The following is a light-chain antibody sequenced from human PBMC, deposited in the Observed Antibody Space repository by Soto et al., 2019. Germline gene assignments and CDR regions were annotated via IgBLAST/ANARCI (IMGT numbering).Light chain of an antibody. Sequence: DIQMTQYPSSLSASVGDRVTITCRASQSISSYLNWYQQKPGKAPKLLIYAASSLQSGVPSRFSGSGSGTEFTLTISSLQPDDFATYYCQPYNSYSLWPFGQVT. J-gene: IGKJ1*01. CDR3: QPYNSYSLWP. V-gene: IGKV1-5*01. CDR2: AAS. CDR1: QSISSY.